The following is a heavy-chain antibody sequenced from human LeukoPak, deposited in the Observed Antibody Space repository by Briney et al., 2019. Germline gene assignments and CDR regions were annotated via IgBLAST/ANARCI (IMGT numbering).Heavy chain of an antibody. CDR2: ITSSSSYT. CDR1: GFTFSTYN. Sequence: GGSLRLSCAASGFTFSTYNMNWVRQAPGKGLEWVSSITSSSSYTFYADSVKGRFTISRDNAKNSLYLQMNSLRAEDTAVYYCARGDTMIVVGWGYFDLWGRGTPVTVSS. J-gene: IGHJ2*01. D-gene: IGHD3-22*01. CDR3: ARGDTMIVVGWGYFDL. V-gene: IGHV3-21*01.